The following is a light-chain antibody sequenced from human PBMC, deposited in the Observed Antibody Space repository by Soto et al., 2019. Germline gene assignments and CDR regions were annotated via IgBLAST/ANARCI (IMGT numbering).Light chain of an antibody. CDR3: QHYNSYSEA. CDR1: QSVSIN. V-gene: IGKV3-15*01. CDR2: AAS. J-gene: IGKJ1*01. Sequence: IVMTQSPATLSVSPGDRATLSCRASQSVSINLAWYQQKPGQVPRLLIYAASTRATGIPARFSGSGSETEFTLTISSLQSEDFATYYCQHYNSYSEALGQGTKVDIK.